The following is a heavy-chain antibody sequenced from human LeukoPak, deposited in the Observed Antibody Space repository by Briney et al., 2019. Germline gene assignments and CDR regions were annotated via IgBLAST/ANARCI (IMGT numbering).Heavy chain of an antibody. D-gene: IGHD5-24*01. CDR2: IWYDGSNK. V-gene: IGHV3-33*06. CDR3: AKDLRWLQTQPPEIGY. J-gene: IGHJ4*02. Sequence: GGSLRLSCAASGFTFSSYGMHWARQAPGKGLEWVAVIWYDGSNKYYADSVKGRFTISRDNSKNTLYLQMNSLRAEDTAVYYCAKDLRWLQTQPPEIGYWGQGTLVTVSS. CDR1: GFTFSSYG.